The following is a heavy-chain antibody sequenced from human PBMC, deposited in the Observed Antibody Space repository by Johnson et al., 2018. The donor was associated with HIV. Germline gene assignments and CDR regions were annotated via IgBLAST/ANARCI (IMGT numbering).Heavy chain of an antibody. CDR1: GFSFSTYW. D-gene: IGHD6-6*01. V-gene: IGHV3-74*01. CDR2: VYSAGHT. J-gene: IGHJ3*02. Sequence: VQLVESGGRLVQPGGSLRLSCAASGFSFSTYWMHWVRRVPGKGLVWVSVVYSAGHTYYADSVKGRFTISRDNSKNTLYLQMNSLRAEDTALYYCARVRQLGRGDAFDIWGQGTMVIVSS. CDR3: ARVRQLGRGDAFDI.